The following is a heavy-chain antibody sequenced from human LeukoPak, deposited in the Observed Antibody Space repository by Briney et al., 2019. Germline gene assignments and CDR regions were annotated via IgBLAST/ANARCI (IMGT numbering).Heavy chain of an antibody. CDR3: ARDGLGYCSSTSCRPFDY. CDR1: GFTLSSYS. J-gene: IGHJ4*02. Sequence: GGSLRLSCAASGFTLSSYSMNWVRQAPGKGLEWVSYISSSSSTIYYADSVKGRFTISRDNAKNSLYLQMNSLRAEDTAVYYCARDGLGYCSSTSCRPFDYWGQGTLVTVSS. CDR2: ISSSSSTI. V-gene: IGHV3-48*01. D-gene: IGHD2-2*01.